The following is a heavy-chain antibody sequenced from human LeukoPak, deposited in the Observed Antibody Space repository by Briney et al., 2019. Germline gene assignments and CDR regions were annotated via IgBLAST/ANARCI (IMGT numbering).Heavy chain of an antibody. CDR2: IKQDGSEK. D-gene: IGHD5-12*01. V-gene: IGHV3-7*01. CDR1: GFTFSSYW. J-gene: IGHJ4*02. Sequence: GGSLRLSCAASGFTFSSYWMSWVRQAPGKGLEWVANIKQDGSEKYYVDSVKGRFTVSRDNAKNSLYLQMNNLRAEDTAVYYCARVATRVYYFDYWGQGTLVTVSS. CDR3: ARVATRVYYFDY.